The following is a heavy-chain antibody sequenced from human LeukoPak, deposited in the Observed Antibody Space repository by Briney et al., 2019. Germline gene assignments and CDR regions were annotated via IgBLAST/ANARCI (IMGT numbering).Heavy chain of an antibody. J-gene: IGHJ6*02. Sequence: ASVTVSCKASGYTFTSYYMHWVRQAPGQGLEWMGIINPSGGSTSYAQKFQGRVTMTRDTSTSTAYMELSSLRSEDTAVYYCARYGSGSYYNVDYYYGMDVWGQGTTVTVSS. V-gene: IGHV1-46*01. CDR2: INPSGGST. CDR3: ARYGSGSYYNVDYYYGMDV. D-gene: IGHD3-10*01. CDR1: GYTFTSYY.